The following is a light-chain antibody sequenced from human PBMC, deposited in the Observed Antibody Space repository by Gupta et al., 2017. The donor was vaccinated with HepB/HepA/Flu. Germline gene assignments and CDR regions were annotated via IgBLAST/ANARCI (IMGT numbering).Light chain of an antibody. J-gene: IGKJ1*01. CDR2: GAS. CDR1: QTVSSN. Sequence: DTVMTQSPATLSVSPGERATLSCRASQTVSSNLAWYQQKPGQAPRLLIYGASTRATGIPARFSGSGYGTEFTLTISSLQSEDFAIYYCQLYNNWPPWTFSQGTKVEIK. V-gene: IGKV3-15*01. CDR3: QLYNNWPPWT.